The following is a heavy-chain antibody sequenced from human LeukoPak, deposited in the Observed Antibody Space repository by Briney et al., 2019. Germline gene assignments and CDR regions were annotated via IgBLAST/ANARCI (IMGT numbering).Heavy chain of an antibody. J-gene: IGHJ4*02. V-gene: IGHV1-18*01. CDR2: ISAYNGNT. Sequence: ASVKVSCKASGYTFTSYGISWVRQAPGQGLEWMGWISAYNGNTNYAQKLQGRVTMTTDTSTSTAYMELRSQRSDDTAVYYCARAVGYCSSTSCYRSDYWGQGTLVTVSS. CDR3: ARAVGYCSSTSCYRSDY. CDR1: GYTFTSYG. D-gene: IGHD2-2*02.